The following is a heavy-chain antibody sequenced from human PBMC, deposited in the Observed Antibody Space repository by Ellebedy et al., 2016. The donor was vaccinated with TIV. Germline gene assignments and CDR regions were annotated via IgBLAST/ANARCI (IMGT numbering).Heavy chain of an antibody. CDR3: AKERDEYRSTSFDY. Sequence: GESLKISXAASGFTFSHYGMQWVRQAPGKGLEWVAVISHDGNVRFHADSVKGRLTISRDNSKYTLYLQMNSLRDEDTAVYYCAKERDEYRSTSFDYWGQGTLVTVSS. D-gene: IGHD6-6*01. V-gene: IGHV3-30*18. CDR1: GFTFSHYG. J-gene: IGHJ4*02. CDR2: ISHDGNVR.